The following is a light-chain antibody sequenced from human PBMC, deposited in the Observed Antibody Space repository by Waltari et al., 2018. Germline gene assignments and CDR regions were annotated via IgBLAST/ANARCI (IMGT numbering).Light chain of an antibody. CDR2: LAS. CDR3: MQALQTPPT. Sequence: DIVLTQSPLSLPVTPGEPASISCRSSRSLLHSNGYNYLGWYLQKPGQSPQLLIYLASSRASGVPDRFSGSGSDTDFTLKISRVEAEDVGVYYGMQALQTPPTFGQGTKVEIK. V-gene: IGKV2-28*01. J-gene: IGKJ1*01. CDR1: RSLLHSNGYNY.